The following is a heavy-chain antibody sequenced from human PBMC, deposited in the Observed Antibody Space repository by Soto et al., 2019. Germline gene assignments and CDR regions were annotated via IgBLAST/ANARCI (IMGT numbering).Heavy chain of an antibody. Sequence: QVQLVQSGAAVMNPGSSVKVSCKASGGSLSYNAFSWVRQAPGQGLEWMGGIVTVFGTANHAQKFEGRVTITADESTSTAYMELSSLRVEDTAVYYCARNGAYSSSQFGMDVWGQGTTVTVSS. CDR2: IVTVFGTA. J-gene: IGHJ6*02. CDR1: GGSLSYNA. D-gene: IGHD6-13*01. V-gene: IGHV1-69*01. CDR3: ARNGAYSSSQFGMDV.